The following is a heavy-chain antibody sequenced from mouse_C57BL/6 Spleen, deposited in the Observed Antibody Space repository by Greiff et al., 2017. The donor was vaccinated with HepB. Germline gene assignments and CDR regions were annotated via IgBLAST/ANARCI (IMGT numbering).Heavy chain of an antibody. CDR2: IHPNSGST. D-gene: IGHD4-1*01. CDR3: ERWGLTGPAMDY. Sequence: QVQLQQPGAELVKPGASVKLSCKASGYTFTSYWMHWVKQRPGQGLEWIGMIHPNSGSTNYNEKFKSKATLTVDKSSSTAYMQLISLTSEDSAVYCGERWGLTGPAMDYWGQGPSVTVSS. J-gene: IGHJ4*01. CDR1: GYTFTSYW. V-gene: IGHV1-64*01.